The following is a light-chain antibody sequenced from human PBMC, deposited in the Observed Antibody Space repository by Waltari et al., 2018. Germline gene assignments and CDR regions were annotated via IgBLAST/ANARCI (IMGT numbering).Light chain of an antibody. CDR3: NSRDSSGTHVV. V-gene: IGLV3-19*01. J-gene: IGLJ2*01. CDR2: GKD. CDR1: SLRSSY. Sequence: SSELTQGPAVSVALGQTVRITCQGDSLRSSYASWYQQKPGQAPVLVFYGKDNRPSGVSDRCARSSSGNTASLTITGALAEDEADYYCNSRDSSGTHVVFGGGTKLTVL.